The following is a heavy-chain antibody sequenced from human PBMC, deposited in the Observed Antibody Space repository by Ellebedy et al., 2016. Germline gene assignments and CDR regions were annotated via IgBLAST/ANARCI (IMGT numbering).Heavy chain of an antibody. D-gene: IGHD2-2*01. Sequence: SETLSLTCTVSGGSISSSNYYWGWVRQPPGKGLEWIGIIFYTGSTYYSPSLKSRVTISTDTSKNQFSLRLNSVTAADTAVYYCARNQYLDNDVFGFWGQGTLVTISS. J-gene: IGHJ3*01. V-gene: IGHV4-39*07. CDR1: GGSISSSNYY. CDR3: ARNQYLDNDVFGF. CDR2: IFYTGST.